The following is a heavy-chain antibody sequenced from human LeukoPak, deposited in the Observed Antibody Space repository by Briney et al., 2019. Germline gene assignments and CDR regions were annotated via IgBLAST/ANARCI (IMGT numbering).Heavy chain of an antibody. V-gene: IGHV3-23*01. CDR2: FSGSGGTT. Sequence: GGSLRLSRAASGFTFSSYGMSWVRQAPGKGLEWVSSFSGSGGTTYYADSVKGRFAISRDNSKNTLYLQMNSLRAEDTAVYYCAKGRVSSNGWTFNDYWGQGTLVTASS. J-gene: IGHJ4*02. CDR1: GFTFSSYG. D-gene: IGHD3-22*01. CDR3: AKGRVSSNGWTFNDY.